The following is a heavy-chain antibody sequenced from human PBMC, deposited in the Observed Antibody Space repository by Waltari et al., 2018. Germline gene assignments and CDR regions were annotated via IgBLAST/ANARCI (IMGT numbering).Heavy chain of an antibody. CDR1: GGSISSGSYY. V-gene: IGHV4-61*02. CDR2: IYTSGST. D-gene: IGHD7-27*01. CDR3: ASDPGWGSGYFDY. J-gene: IGHJ4*02. Sequence: QVQLQESGPGLVKPSQTLSLTCTVSGGSISSGSYYWSWIRQPAGKGLEWIGRIYTSGSTNYNPSLKSRVTISVDTSKNQFSLKLSSVTAADTAVYYCASDPGWGSGYFDYWGQGTLVTVSS.